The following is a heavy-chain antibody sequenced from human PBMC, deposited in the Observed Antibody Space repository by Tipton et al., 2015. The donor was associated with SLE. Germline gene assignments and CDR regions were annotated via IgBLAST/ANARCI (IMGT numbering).Heavy chain of an antibody. CDR3: ARAPHIAFAFDI. CDR2: IWYDGSNK. D-gene: IGHD2-21*01. Sequence: SLRLSCAASGFTFSSYGMHWVRQAPGKGLEWVAVIWYDGSNKYYADSVKGRFTISRDNSKNTLYLQMNSLRAEDTAVYYCARAPHIAFAFDIWGQGTMVTVSS. CDR1: GFTFSSYG. V-gene: IGHV3-33*01. J-gene: IGHJ3*02.